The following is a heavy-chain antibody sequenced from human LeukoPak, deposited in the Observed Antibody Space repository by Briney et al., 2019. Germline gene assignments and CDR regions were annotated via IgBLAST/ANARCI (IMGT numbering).Heavy chain of an antibody. J-gene: IGHJ3*02. CDR2: INPNSGDR. CDR3: ATELVGVFET. Sequence: ASVQVSCKASGYTFTSYDITWMRQATGQGLEWMGRINPNSGDRGYAQKLQGRVTITRNIAISTAYMELSSLRSDDTAVYYCATELVGVFETWGQGTTVTVSS. V-gene: IGHV1-8*03. D-gene: IGHD1-26*01. CDR1: GYTFTSYD.